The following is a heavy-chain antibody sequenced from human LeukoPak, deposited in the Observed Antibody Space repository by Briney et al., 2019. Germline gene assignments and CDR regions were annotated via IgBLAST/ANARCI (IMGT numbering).Heavy chain of an antibody. CDR1: GYTFTSYG. CDR3: ARDGAGSTYYYYMDV. Sequence: ASVKVSCKASGYTFTSYGISWVRQAPGQGLEWMGWISAYNGNTNYAQKLQGRVTMTTDTSTSTAYMELRSLRSDYTAVYYCARDGAGSTYYYYMDVWGKGTTVTVSS. J-gene: IGHJ6*03. V-gene: IGHV1-18*01. D-gene: IGHD1-1*01. CDR2: ISAYNGNT.